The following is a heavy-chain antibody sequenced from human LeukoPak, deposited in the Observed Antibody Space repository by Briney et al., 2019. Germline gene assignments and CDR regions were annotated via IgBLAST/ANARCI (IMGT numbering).Heavy chain of an antibody. CDR2: ISGSGVST. D-gene: IGHD2-15*01. CDR3: AKTLAYCSGGSCCSNYYFYY. V-gene: IGHV3-23*01. CDR1: GFTFSNYA. J-gene: IGHJ4*01. Sequence: GGSLRLSCAASGFTFSNYAMSWVRQAPGKGLEWVSAISGSGVSTDYADSVKGRFTISRDNSKNTLYLQMSSLRAEDTAVYYGAKTLAYCSGGSCCSNYYFYYWGQGTLVTVSS.